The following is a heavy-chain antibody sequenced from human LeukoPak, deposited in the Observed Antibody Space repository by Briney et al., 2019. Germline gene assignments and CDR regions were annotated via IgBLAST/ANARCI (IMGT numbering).Heavy chain of an antibody. D-gene: IGHD6-19*01. CDR2: IHYKGST. CDR3: ARLDTGWNYCDY. J-gene: IGHJ4*01. CDR1: GDSINGHY. Sequence: KSSETLSLTCTISGDSINGHYWSWIRQPPGKRLEWIGDIHYKGSTNYNLSLKSRVTISVDTSKNHLSLNLTSVLAADTAIYYCARLDTGWNYCDYWGHGILVTVSS. V-gene: IGHV4-59*08.